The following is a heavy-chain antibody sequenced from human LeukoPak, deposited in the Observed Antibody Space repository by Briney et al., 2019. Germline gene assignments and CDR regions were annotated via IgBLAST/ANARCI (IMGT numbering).Heavy chain of an antibody. D-gene: IGHD2-2*01. CDR3: ARGSLSCSTTSCYDVHY. CDR2: IYYSGST. J-gene: IGHJ4*02. CDR1: GGSIISGGYY. Sequence: SQTLSLTFTGSGGSIISGGYYWSWIRQHPGKGLEWIGYIYYSGSTYYNPSLKSRVTISVDTSKNQFSLKLNSVTAEDTAVYYCARGSLSCSTTSCYDVHYWVQGTLVTVSS. V-gene: IGHV4-31*03.